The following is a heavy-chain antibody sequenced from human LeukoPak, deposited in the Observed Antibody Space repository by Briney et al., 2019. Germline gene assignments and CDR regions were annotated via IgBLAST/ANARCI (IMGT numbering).Heavy chain of an antibody. V-gene: IGHV4-59*08. CDR1: GGSISSYY. J-gene: IGHJ4*02. D-gene: IGHD5-24*01. CDR2: IYYSGST. Sequence: KPSETLSLTCTVSGGSISSYYWSWIRQPPGKGLEWIGYIYYSGSTNYNPSLKSRVTISVDTSKNQFSLKLTSMTAADTAVYHCARGGEGYNYVYWGQGTLVTVSS. CDR3: ARGGEGYNYVY.